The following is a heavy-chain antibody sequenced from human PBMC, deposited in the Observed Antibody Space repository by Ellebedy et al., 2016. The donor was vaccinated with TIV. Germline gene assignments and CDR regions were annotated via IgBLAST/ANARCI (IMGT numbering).Heavy chain of an antibody. D-gene: IGHD5-18*01. CDR3: AKDRTPGDGYWVFDD. V-gene: IGHV3-23*01. Sequence: GESLKISCAASGFTFSRYAIGWVRQAPGKGLEWVSGIVGSGAQKYADSVKGRFTISRDNSKGTVDLQMNSLRVEDTAVYFCAKDRTPGDGYWVFDDWGQGTPVTVSS. J-gene: IGHJ4*02. CDR1: GFTFSRYA. CDR2: IVGSGA.